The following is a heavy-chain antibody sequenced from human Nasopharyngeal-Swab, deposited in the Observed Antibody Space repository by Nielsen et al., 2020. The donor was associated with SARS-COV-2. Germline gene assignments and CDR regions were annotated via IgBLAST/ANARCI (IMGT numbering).Heavy chain of an antibody. CDR3: ARRPYYYYGMDV. V-gene: IGHV6-1*01. Sequence: SETLSLTCAISGDSVSSNSAAWNWIRQSPSRGLEWLGRTYYRSKWYNDYAVSVKSRITINPDTSKSQFSLQLNSVTLEDTAVYYCARRPYYYYGMDVWGQGTTVTVSS. CDR2: TYYRSKWYN. J-gene: IGHJ6*02. CDR1: GDSVSSNSAA.